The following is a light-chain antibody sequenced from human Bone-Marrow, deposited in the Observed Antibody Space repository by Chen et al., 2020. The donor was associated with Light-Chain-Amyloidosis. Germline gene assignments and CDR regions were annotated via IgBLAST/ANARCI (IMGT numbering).Light chain of an antibody. V-gene: IGKV3-20*01. J-gene: IGKJ4*01. Sequence: EIVLTQSPGTLSLSPGEGANLSCRASQTISSNYLTWSQQKFGQAPRLLIYGSSSRATGIPDRFTSSGSGTDFTLTINRLEPEYFAMYYCQQYGTSPLTFGGGTKVEIK. CDR3: QQYGTSPLT. CDR1: QTISSNY. CDR2: GSS.